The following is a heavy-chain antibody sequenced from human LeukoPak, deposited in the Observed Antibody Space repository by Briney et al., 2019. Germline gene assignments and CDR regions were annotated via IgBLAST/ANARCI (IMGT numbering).Heavy chain of an antibody. D-gene: IGHD3-22*01. CDR2: VSGNGGGT. CDR1: GFTFTSYA. Sequence: GGSLRLSCAASGFTFTSYAMNWVRQAPGKALEWVSGVSGNGGGTYYADSVKGHFTISRDNSKNTVYLQMNSLRAEDTALYYCAKGVYYDNSGYYYFDSWGREPWSPSPQ. CDR3: AKGVYYDNSGYYYFDS. V-gene: IGHV3-23*01. J-gene: IGHJ4*02.